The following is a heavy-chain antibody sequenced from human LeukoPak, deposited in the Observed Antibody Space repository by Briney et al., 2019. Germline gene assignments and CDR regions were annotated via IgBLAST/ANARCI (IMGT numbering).Heavy chain of an antibody. Sequence: SVKVSCKASGGTFSSYAISWVRQAPGQGLEWMGRIIPILGIANYAQKFQGRVTITADESTSTAYMELSSLRSEDTAVYYCARDFHGPNSSSSDYWGQGTLVTVSS. CDR3: ARDFHGPNSSSSDY. J-gene: IGHJ4*01. D-gene: IGHD6-6*01. CDR2: IIPILGIA. V-gene: IGHV1-69*04. CDR1: GGTFSSYA.